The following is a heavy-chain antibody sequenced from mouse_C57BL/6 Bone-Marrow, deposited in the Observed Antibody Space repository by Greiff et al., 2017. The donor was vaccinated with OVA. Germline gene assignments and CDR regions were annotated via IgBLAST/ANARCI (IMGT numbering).Heavy chain of an antibody. CDR3: ARDWLLRNSDV. Sequence: VQLQQPGAELVKPGASVKLSCKASGYTFTSYWMHWVKQRPGQGLEWIGMIHPNSGSTNYNEKFKSKATLTVDKSSSTAYMQLSSLTSEDSAVYYCARDWLLRNSDVWGTGTTVTVSS. J-gene: IGHJ1*03. V-gene: IGHV1-64*01. D-gene: IGHD2-3*01. CDR2: IHPNSGST. CDR1: GYTFTSYW.